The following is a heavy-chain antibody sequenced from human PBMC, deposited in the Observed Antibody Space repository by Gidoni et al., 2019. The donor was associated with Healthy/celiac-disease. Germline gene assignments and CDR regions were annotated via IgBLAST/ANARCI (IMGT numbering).Heavy chain of an antibody. J-gene: IGHJ5*02. D-gene: IGHD3-9*01. Sequence: VQLVEPGGGLIQPGGSVRLSCAAAGFTGSSNNMSWVRPAPGKGLEWVSVIDSGGSTYYADSVKGRFTISRDNSKSTLYLQMNSLRAEDTAVYYCARDHTYYDILTGYYKRGWFDPWGQGTLVTVSS. V-gene: IGHV3-53*01. CDR1: GFTGSSNN. CDR3: ARDHTYYDILTGYYKRGWFDP. CDR2: IDSGGST.